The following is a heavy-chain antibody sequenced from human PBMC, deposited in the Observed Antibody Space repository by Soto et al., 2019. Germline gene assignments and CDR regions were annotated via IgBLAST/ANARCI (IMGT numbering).Heavy chain of an antibody. CDR1: GFTFSSYG. CDR3: AQGAGTYWCFDF. CDR2: ISYAGSNK. D-gene: IGHD3-10*01. V-gene: IGHV3-30*18. Sequence: QVQLVESGGGVVQPGRSLRLSCAASGFTFSSYGIHWVRQAPGKGLEWVAVISYAGSNKFYADSVKGRFPISRNNSKNTQYLQMNDLRGEGTAVYCCAQGAGTYWCFDFWGRGTLGTVSS. J-gene: IGHJ2*01.